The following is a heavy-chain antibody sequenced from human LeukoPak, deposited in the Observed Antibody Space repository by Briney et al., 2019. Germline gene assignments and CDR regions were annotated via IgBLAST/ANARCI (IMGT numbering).Heavy chain of an antibody. CDR1: GFTFSDFP. V-gene: IGHV3-23*01. J-gene: IGHJ4*02. D-gene: IGHD3-10*01. CDR2: IFPSSVEI. Sequence: GGSLRLSCAASGFTFSDFPMIWVRQAPGKGLEWVSTIFPSSVEIHYADSVKGRFTISGDNSRSTLSLQMNSLRAEDTAVYYCARVWSDYFDYWGQGTLVTVSS. CDR3: ARVWSDYFDY.